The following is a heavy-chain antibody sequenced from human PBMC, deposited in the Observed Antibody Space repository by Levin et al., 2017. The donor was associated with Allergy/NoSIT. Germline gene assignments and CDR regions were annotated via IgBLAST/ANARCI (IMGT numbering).Heavy chain of an antibody. CDR1: GFTFSSYW. CDR3: ASARYSYGYGAWFDP. CDR2: INSDGSST. J-gene: IGHJ5*02. Sequence: GGSLRLSCAASGFTFSSYWMHWVRQAPGKGLVWVSRINSDGSSTSYADSVKGRFTISRDNAKNTLYLQMNSLRAEDTAVYYCASARYSYGYGAWFDPWGQGTLVTVSS. V-gene: IGHV3-74*01. D-gene: IGHD5-18*01.